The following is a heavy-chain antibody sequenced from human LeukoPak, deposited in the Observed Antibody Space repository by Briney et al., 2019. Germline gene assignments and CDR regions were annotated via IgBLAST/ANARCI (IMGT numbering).Heavy chain of an antibody. Sequence: PSETPSLTCTVSGGSISSGSYYWSWIRQPAGKGLEWIGRIYTSGSPNYNPSLRSRVTISLDTSKNHFSLKLTSVTVADTAVYYCAFSSDSNWYYDYWGQGTRVTVSS. D-gene: IGHD4-11*01. CDR3: AFSSDSNWYYDY. CDR1: GGSISSGSYY. J-gene: IGHJ4*02. V-gene: IGHV4-61*02. CDR2: IYTSGSP.